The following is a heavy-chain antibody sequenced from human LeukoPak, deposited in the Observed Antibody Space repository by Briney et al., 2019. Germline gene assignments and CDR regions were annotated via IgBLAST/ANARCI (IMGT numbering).Heavy chain of an antibody. CDR2: ISRSGSTK. D-gene: IGHD2-15*01. V-gene: IGHV3-11*01. CDR3: ARVLRYCSGGNCYSGGLGYMDV. Sequence: GGSLRLSCTASGFTFGDYAMSWFRQAPGKGLEWVSSISRSGSTKYYADSVKGRFTISRDNAKNSLFLQMNSLRAEDTAVYYCARVLRYCSGGNCYSGGLGYMDVWGKGTTVTISS. CDR1: GFTFGDYA. J-gene: IGHJ6*03.